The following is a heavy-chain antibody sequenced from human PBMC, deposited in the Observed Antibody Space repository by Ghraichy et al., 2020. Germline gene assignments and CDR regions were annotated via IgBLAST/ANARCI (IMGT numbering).Heavy chain of an antibody. CDR3: AKDPRLPYSSPVLTGDAFDI. Sequence: GESLNISCAASGFTFSSYGMHWVRQAPGKGLEWVAVISYDGSNKYYADSVKGRFTISRDNSKNTLYLQMNSLRAEDTAVYYCAKDPRLPYSSPVLTGDAFDIWGQGTMVTVSS. CDR1: GFTFSSYG. CDR2: ISYDGSNK. J-gene: IGHJ3*02. D-gene: IGHD2-21*01. V-gene: IGHV3-30*18.